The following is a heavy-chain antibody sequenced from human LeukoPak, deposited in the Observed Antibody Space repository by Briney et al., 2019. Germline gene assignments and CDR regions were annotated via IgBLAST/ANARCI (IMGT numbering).Heavy chain of an antibody. V-gene: IGHV3-7*01. CDR3: ARGGGQYYDFWSGFYSPNYGMDV. D-gene: IGHD3-3*01. CDR1: GFTFSSYW. J-gene: IGHJ6*02. CDR2: IKQDGSEK. Sequence: GGSLRLFCAASGFTFSSYWMSWVRQAPGKGLEWVANIKQDGSEKYYVDSVKGRFTISRDNAKNSLYLQMNSLRAEDTAVYYCARGGGQYYDFWSGFYSPNYGMDVWGQGTTVTVSS.